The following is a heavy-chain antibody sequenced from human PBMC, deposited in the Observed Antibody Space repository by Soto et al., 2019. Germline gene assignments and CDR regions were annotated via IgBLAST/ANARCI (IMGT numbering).Heavy chain of an antibody. V-gene: IGHV5-51*01. CDR1: GYSFTKYW. J-gene: IGHJ4*02. Sequence: GESLKISCQGSGYSFTKYWIGWVRQMPGKGLEWKGIIYPGDSDTRYSPSFQGQVTISADKSISTAYLQWSSLKASDTAMYYCARLIVGATTSLTYYFDYWGQGTLVTVSS. CDR3: ARLIVGATTSLTYYFDY. D-gene: IGHD1-26*01. CDR2: IYPGDSDT.